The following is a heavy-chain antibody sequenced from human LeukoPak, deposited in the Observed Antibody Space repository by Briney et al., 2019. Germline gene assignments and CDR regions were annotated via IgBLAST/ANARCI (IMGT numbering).Heavy chain of an antibody. Sequence: ASVKVSCKASGYTFTGYYMHWVRQAPGQGLEWMGWINPNSGGTNYAQKFQGRVTMTRDTSISTAYMELSRLRSDDTAVYYCARDRLEECSSSWYLGYWGQGTLVTVSS. D-gene: IGHD6-13*01. V-gene: IGHV1-2*02. CDR1: GYTFTGYY. CDR3: ARDRLEECSSSWYLGY. J-gene: IGHJ4*02. CDR2: INPNSGGT.